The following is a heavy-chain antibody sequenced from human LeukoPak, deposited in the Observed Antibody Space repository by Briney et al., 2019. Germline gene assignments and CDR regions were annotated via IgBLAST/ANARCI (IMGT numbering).Heavy chain of an antibody. CDR1: GFTVSSNY. CDR3: ARESSSGWVHYFDY. CDR2: IYSGGST. Sequence: GGSLRLSCAASGFTVSSNYMSWVRQAPGKGLEWVSVIYSGGSTYYADSVKGRFTISRDNSKNTLYLQMNSLRAEDTAVYYCARESSSGWVHYFDYWGQGTLVTVSS. J-gene: IGHJ4*02. D-gene: IGHD6-19*01. V-gene: IGHV3-53*01.